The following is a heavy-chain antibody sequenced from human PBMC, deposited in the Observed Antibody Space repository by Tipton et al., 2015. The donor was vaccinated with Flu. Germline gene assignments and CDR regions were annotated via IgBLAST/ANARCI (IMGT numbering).Heavy chain of an antibody. J-gene: IGHJ3*02. Sequence: LRLSCTVSGGSISSSSYYWGWIRQPPGKGLEWIGSIYYSGSTYYNPSLKSRVTISVDTSKNQFSLKLSSVTAADTAVYYCARDRDSGSSSAFDIWGQGTMVTVSS. D-gene: IGHD1-26*01. CDR1: GGSISSSSYY. CDR2: IYYSGST. V-gene: IGHV4-39*07. CDR3: ARDRDSGSSSAFDI.